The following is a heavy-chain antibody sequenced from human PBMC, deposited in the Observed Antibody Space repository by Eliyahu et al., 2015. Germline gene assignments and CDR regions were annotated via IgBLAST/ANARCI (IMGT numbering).Heavy chain of an antibody. Sequence: WVRQTPGKGLEWVSSITWNSSNIAYADSVKGRFTISRDNAKNSLYLQMSTLRAEDSAFYYCAKDIRGYCAYSFDYWGQGTLVTVSS. CDR3: AKDIRGYCAYSFDY. V-gene: IGHV3-9*01. D-gene: IGHD2-15*01. J-gene: IGHJ4*02. CDR2: ITWNSSNI.